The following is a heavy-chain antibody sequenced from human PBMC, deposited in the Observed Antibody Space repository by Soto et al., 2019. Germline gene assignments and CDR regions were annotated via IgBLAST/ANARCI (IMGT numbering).Heavy chain of an antibody. CDR1: GFSLRTSGMC. D-gene: IGHD3-10*01. J-gene: IGHJ6*02. V-gene: IGHV2-70*11. CDR3: ARTVRGATKNPPQTDYGMDV. Sequence: SGPTLVNPTQTLTLTCTFSGFSLRTSGMCVSWIRQPPGKALEWLARIDWDDDEYYNTSLKTRLTISKDTSKNQVVLTMTNVDPVDTATYYCARTVRGATKNPPQTDYGMDVWGQGTTVTVSS. CDR2: IDWDDDE.